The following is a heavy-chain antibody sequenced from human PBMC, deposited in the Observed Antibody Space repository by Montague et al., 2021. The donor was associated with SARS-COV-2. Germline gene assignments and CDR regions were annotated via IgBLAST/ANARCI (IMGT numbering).Heavy chain of an antibody. Sequence: SETLSLTCTVSGASVGSSDWGWIRQSPGKGLEWICYFYSVGSTAYNPSRKSPATISRDTSKNQFSLQVRSVTAADTAVYYCARETMTADAFDIWGQGTMATVSS. V-gene: IGHV4-59*02. CDR1: GASVGSSD. J-gene: IGHJ3*02. CDR2: FYSVGST. CDR3: ARETMTADAFDI. D-gene: IGHD1-14*01.